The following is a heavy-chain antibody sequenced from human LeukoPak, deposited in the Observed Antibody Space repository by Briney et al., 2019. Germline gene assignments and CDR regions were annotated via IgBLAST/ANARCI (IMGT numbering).Heavy chain of an antibody. D-gene: IGHD6-13*01. J-gene: IGHJ4*02. CDR1: GYTFTGYY. Sequence: ASVKVSCKASGYTFTGYYMHWVRQAPGQGLEWMGWINPNSGGTNYAQKFQGRVTMTRDTSISTAYMELSRLRSDDTAVYYCARAQFDSSWYGNFDYWGQGTLVTVSS. CDR3: ARAQFDSSWYGNFDY. CDR2: INPNSGGT. V-gene: IGHV1-2*02.